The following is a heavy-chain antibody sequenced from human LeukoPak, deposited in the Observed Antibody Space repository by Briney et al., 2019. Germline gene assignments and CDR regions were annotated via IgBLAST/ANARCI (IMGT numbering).Heavy chain of an antibody. CDR1: GFTFSSYW. V-gene: IGHV3-74*01. CDR2: INPDGTVT. J-gene: IGHJ2*01. D-gene: IGHD6-19*01. Sequence: GGSRRLSCAASGFTFSSYWMHWVRQAPGKGLVWVSPINPDGTVTTYADSVKGRFTISRDNAKNTLYLQMNSLRVEDTAVYYCVRDSPSGFFDLWGRGTLVTVSS. CDR3: VRDSPSGFFDL.